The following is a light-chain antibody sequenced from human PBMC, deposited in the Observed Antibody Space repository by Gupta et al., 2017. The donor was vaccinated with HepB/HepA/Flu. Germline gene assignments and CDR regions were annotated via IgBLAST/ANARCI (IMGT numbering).Light chain of an antibody. CDR3: QQYINGPPRT. J-gene: IGKJ1*01. CDR1: QSVSNN. Sequence: EIVMTQSPATLSVSPGERATLSCRASQSVSNNLAWYQQKPGQAPRLLIYGASTRATGIPARFSGSGSGTEFTLTISSLQSEDFAVYYCQQYINGPPRTFGQGTKVEVK. CDR2: GAS. V-gene: IGKV3-15*01.